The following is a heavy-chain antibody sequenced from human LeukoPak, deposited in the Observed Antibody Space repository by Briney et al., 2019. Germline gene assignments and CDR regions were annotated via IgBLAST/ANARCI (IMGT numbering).Heavy chain of an antibody. D-gene: IGHD3-22*01. J-gene: IGHJ4*02. CDR2: INHSGST. V-gene: IGHV4-34*01. Sequence: PSETLSLTCAVYGGSFSGYYWSWIRQPPGKGLEWIGEINHSGSTNYNPSLKSRVTISVDRSKNQFSLKLSSVTAADTAVYYCARGQYYYDSSGFSHYFDYWGQGTLVTVSS. CDR3: ARGQYYYDSSGFSHYFDY. CDR1: GGSFSGYY.